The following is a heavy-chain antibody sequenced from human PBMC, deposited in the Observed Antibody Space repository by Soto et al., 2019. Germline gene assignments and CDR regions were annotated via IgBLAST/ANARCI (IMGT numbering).Heavy chain of an antibody. Sequence: SVKVSCKASGYTFTTYGISWVRQAPGQGLEWMGGIIPIFGTANYAQKFQGRVTITADKSTSTAYMELSSLRSEDTAVYHCATRSYYYDSSGYYLKYFQHWGQGTLVTVSS. J-gene: IGHJ1*01. CDR1: GYTFTTYG. V-gene: IGHV1-69*06. D-gene: IGHD3-22*01. CDR2: IIPIFGTA. CDR3: ATRSYYYDSSGYYLKYFQH.